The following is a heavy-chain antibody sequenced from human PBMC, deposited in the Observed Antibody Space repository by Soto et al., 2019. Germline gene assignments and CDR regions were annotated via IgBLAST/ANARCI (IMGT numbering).Heavy chain of an antibody. CDR3: AKVKFAYGAPGYYFHY. V-gene: IGHV3-30*18. CDR2: ISYDGSNK. Sequence: GGSLRLSCTASGFTFSSYGMHWVRQAPGKGLEWVAVISYDGSNKYYADSVKGRFTISRDNSKNTLYLQMNSLRAEDTAVYYCAKVKFAYGAPGYYFHYWGQGTLVTSPQ. CDR1: GFTFSSYG. J-gene: IGHJ4*02. D-gene: IGHD4-17*01.